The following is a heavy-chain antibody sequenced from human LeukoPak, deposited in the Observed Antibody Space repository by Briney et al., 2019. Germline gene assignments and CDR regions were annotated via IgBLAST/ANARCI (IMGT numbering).Heavy chain of an antibody. CDR3: AKENTVAGIHPVDDY. V-gene: IGHV3-23*01. J-gene: IGHJ4*02. D-gene: IGHD6-19*01. Sequence: GGSLRLSCAASGFTFSSYAMSWVRQAPGKGLEWVSAISGSGGSTYYADSVKGRFTISRDNSKNTLYLQMNSLRAEDTAVYHCAKENTVAGIHPVDDYWGQGTLVTVSS. CDR2: ISGSGGST. CDR1: GFTFSSYA.